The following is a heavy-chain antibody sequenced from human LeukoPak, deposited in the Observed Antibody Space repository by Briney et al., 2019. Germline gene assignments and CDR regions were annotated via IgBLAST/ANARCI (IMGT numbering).Heavy chain of an antibody. CDR3: ARQFGLMRSYRHLDH. CDR2: VYFNGDT. CDR1: SGSISSYY. D-gene: IGHD3/OR15-3a*01. J-gene: IGHJ4*02. Sequence: PSETLSLTCSLSSGSISSYYWTWLRHPPGKTLQWIGNVYFNGDTNFNPSLKSRVTISVDTSNNQFSLKLTSVTAADTAVYYCARQFGLMRSYRHLDHWGPGILVTVSA. V-gene: IGHV4-59*08.